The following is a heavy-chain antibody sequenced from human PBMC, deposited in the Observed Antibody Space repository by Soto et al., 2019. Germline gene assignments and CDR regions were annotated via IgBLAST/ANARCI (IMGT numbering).Heavy chain of an antibody. CDR1: GFSFSRYG. D-gene: IGHD3-22*01. CDR3: SKDMIGSYDSDAFDV. Sequence: QVQLVESGGGVVQPGRSLRLSCAASGFSFSRYGIHWVRQAPGKGLEWVAVISYDESTTFYADSVKGRFTISRDNSKNTLFLQMNSLRPEDTAVYYCSKDMIGSYDSDAFDVWGQGTMVTVSS. V-gene: IGHV3-30*18. J-gene: IGHJ3*01. CDR2: ISYDESTT.